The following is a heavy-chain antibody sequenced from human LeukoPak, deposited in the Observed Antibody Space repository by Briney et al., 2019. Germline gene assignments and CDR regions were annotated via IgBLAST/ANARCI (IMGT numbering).Heavy chain of an antibody. CDR3: AKLTSASGAYGVDV. Sequence: GGSLRLSCAASGFTFSSYAMNWVRQAPGKGLEWVSTVSGSGGSKHYADSVEGRFTISRDNSKNTVYLQMNSLRAEDTAIYYCAKLTSASGAYGVDVWGQGTTVTVSS. CDR1: GFTFSSYA. D-gene: IGHD3-10*01. V-gene: IGHV3-23*01. J-gene: IGHJ6*02. CDR2: VSGSGGSK.